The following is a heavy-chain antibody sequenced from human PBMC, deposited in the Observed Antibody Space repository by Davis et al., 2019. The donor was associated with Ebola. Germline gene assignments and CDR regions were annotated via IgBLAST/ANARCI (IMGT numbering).Heavy chain of an antibody. V-gene: IGHV1-69*13. CDR2: IIPIFGTA. D-gene: IGHD5-18*01. Sequence: AASVKVSCKASGGTFSSYAISWVRQAPGQGLEWMGGIIPIFGTANYAQKFQGRVTITADESTSTAYMELSSLRSEDTAVYYCASHIAMAERGYYYYGMDVWGQGTTVTVSS. CDR3: ASHIAMAERGYYYYGMDV. CDR1: GGTFSSYA. J-gene: IGHJ6*02.